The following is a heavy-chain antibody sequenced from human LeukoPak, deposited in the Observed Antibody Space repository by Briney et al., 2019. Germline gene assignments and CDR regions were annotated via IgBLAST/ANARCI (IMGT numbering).Heavy chain of an antibody. CDR2: VYYSGTS. Sequence: SETLSLTCTVPGGSITSYYWSWIRQPPGKGLEWIGYVYYSGTSNYNPSLKSRVSISVDTSKNQFSLKLTSVTAADTAVYYCAKGRGRDGDNLASWGQGTLVTVSS. CDR1: GGSITSYY. D-gene: IGHD5-24*01. CDR3: AKGRGRDGDNLAS. J-gene: IGHJ4*02. V-gene: IGHV4-59*01.